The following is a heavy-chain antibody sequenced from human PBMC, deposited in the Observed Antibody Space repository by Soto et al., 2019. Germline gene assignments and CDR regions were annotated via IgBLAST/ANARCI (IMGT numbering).Heavy chain of an antibody. D-gene: IGHD3-3*01. CDR3: ASVLEWSTSGSFDI. Sequence: PSETLSLTCTVSGDSVSNSGYYWGWIRQPPGKGLEWIGYIYYSGSTYYNPSLKSRVTISVDTSKNQFSMKLSSVTAADTAVYYCASVLEWSTSGSFDIWGQGTMVTVSS. CDR2: IYYSGST. CDR1: GDSVSNSGYY. V-gene: IGHV4-30-4*08. J-gene: IGHJ3*02.